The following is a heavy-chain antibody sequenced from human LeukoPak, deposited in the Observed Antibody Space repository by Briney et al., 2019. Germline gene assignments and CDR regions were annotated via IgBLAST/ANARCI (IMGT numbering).Heavy chain of an antibody. Sequence: ASVKVSCKASGYTFTSYGISWVRQAPGQGLEWMGWITAYNANTKYAQKLQGRVTMTTDTSTSTAYMELRSLRSDDTAVYYCARGSIVGATKAQDAFDIWGQGTMVTVSS. D-gene: IGHD1-26*01. CDR2: ITAYNANT. V-gene: IGHV1-18*01. CDR1: GYTFTSYG. CDR3: ARGSIVGATKAQDAFDI. J-gene: IGHJ3*02.